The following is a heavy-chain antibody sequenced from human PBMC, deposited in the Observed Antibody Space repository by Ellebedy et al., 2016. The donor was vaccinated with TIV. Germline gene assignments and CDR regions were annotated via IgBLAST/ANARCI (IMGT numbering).Heavy chain of an antibody. CDR3: VNADMVTAGFGP. Sequence: GESLKISXAASGFTFSNYYMSWVRQAPGKGLEWAANIKQDGSVKYYVDSVKGRFTISRDNAKNALYLQMNSLRADDSGVYYCVNADMVTAGFGPWGQGTLVTVSS. J-gene: IGHJ5*02. D-gene: IGHD5-18*01. V-gene: IGHV3-7*03. CDR1: GFTFSNYY. CDR2: IKQDGSVK.